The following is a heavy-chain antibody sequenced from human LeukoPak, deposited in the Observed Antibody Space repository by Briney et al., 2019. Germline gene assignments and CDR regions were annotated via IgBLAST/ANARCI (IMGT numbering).Heavy chain of an antibody. J-gene: IGHJ6*02. CDR1: GFTFSSYG. V-gene: IGHV3-33*01. D-gene: IGHD6-13*01. Sequence: PGGCLRLSCAASGFTFSSYGMHWVRQALGGGLEWVAVIWYDGSNKYYADSVKGRFTISRDNSKNTLYLQMNSLRAEDTAVYYCARDTPQIAARKGYGMDVWGQGTTVTVSS. CDR3: ARDTPQIAARKGYGMDV. CDR2: IWYDGSNK.